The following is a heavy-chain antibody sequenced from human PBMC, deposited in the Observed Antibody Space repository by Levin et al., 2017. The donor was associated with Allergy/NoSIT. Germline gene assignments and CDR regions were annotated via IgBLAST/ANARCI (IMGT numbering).Heavy chain of an antibody. V-gene: IGHV3-11*03. D-gene: IGHD3-10*01. CDR1: GFTFSDYY. CDR3: ASGYGSGTYYQGNNY. CDR2: IITSGTHT. Sequence: AGGSLRLSCAASGFTFSDYYMSWIRQAPGKGLEWISYIITSGTHTSYADSVKGRFTISRDNANNLVFLQMNSLRAEDTAVYFCASGYGSGTYYQGNNYWGQGTLVTVSS. J-gene: IGHJ4*02.